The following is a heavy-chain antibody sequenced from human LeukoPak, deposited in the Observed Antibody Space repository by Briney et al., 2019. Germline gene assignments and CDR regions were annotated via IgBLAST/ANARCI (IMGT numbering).Heavy chain of an antibody. Sequence: GRSLRLSCAASGFTFSEYYMSWIRQAPGKGLEWVSYIRSSSSYTNYADSVKGRFTISRDNAKNSLYLQMNSLRAEDTAVYYCARGYYDNSGYYFPFDFRGQGTLVTVSS. J-gene: IGHJ4*02. CDR3: ARGYYDNSGYYFPFDF. CDR1: GFTFSEYY. V-gene: IGHV3-11*06. D-gene: IGHD3-22*01. CDR2: IRSSSSYT.